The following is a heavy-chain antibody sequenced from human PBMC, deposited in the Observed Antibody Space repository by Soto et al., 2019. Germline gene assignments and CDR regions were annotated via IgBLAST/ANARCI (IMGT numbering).Heavy chain of an antibody. CDR3: ARLRQWLLDF. J-gene: IGHJ4*02. Sequence: SETLSLTCTVSGGSISSYYWSWIRQPPGKGLEWIGYIYYSGSTNYNPSLKSRVTISVDTSKNQFSLKLSSVTAADTAVYYCARLRQWLLDFWGQGTQVTVSS. CDR1: GGSISSYY. CDR2: IYYSGST. V-gene: IGHV4-59*08. D-gene: IGHD6-19*01.